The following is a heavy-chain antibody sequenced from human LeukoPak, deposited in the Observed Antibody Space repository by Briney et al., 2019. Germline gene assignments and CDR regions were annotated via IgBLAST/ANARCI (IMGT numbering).Heavy chain of an antibody. CDR3: AKDTGGRYFDWFDY. D-gene: IGHD3-9*01. CDR1: GFTFDDYA. V-gene: IGHV3-9*01. J-gene: IGHJ4*02. Sequence: PGGSLRLSCAASGFTFDDYAMHWVRQAPGKGLEWVSGISWNSGRIGYADSVKGRFTISRDNAKNSLYLQMNSLRAEDTALYYCAKDTGGRYFDWFDYWGQGTLVTVSS. CDR2: ISWNSGRI.